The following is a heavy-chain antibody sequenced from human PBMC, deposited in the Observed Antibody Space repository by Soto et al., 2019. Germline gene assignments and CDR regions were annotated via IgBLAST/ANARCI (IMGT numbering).Heavy chain of an antibody. CDR3: AHTYYYDSSGYHYYFDY. CDR2: IYWDDDK. CDR1: GFSLSTSGVG. J-gene: IGHJ4*02. V-gene: IGHV2-5*02. Sequence: ITLKESGPTLVKPTQTLTLTCTFSGFSLSTSGVGVGWIRQPPGKALEWLALIYWDDDKRYSPSLKSRLTITKDTSKNQVVLTMTNMDPVDTATYYCAHTYYYDSSGYHYYFDYWGQGTLVTVSS. D-gene: IGHD3-22*01.